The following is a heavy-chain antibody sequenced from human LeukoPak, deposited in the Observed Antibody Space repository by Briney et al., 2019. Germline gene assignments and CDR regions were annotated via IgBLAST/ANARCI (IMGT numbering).Heavy chain of an antibody. Sequence: ASVKVSCKASGYTFTGYYMHWVRQAPGQGLEWMGWINPNSGGTNYAQKFQGRVTMTRDTSISTAYMELSRLRSDDTAVYYCAREAGVAAEYFQHWGQGTLGTVSS. J-gene: IGHJ1*01. V-gene: IGHV1-2*02. D-gene: IGHD6-13*01. CDR2: INPNSGGT. CDR3: AREAGVAAEYFQH. CDR1: GYTFTGYY.